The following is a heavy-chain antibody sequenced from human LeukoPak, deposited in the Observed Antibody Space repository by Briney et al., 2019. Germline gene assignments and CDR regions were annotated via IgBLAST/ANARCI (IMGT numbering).Heavy chain of an antibody. CDR1: GGSIRISSYY. D-gene: IGHD6-19*01. J-gene: IGHJ4*02. Sequence: SEALSLTCTVSGGSIRISSYYWGWIRQPPGKGLEWIGSIYHSGSTHYNPPLRSRVTMSVDTSKNQFTLKVTAVTAADTAVYYCVTNGTVTVAGTKFNYFDYWGQGALVTVSS. CDR2: IYHSGST. V-gene: IGHV4-39*01. CDR3: VTNGTVTVAGTKFNYFDY.